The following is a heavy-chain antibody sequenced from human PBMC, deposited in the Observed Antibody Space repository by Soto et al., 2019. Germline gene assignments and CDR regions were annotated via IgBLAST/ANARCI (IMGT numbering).Heavy chain of an antibody. CDR2: INAGNGNT. CDR3: AGSIVVVTAADY. Sequence: QVQLVQSGAEVKKPGASVKVSCKASGYTFTSYAMHWVRQAPGQRLEWMGWINAGNGNTKYSQKFQGRVTITRDTSASPAYMELSSLRSEDTAVYYCAGSIVVVTAADYWGQGTLVTVSS. V-gene: IGHV1-3*01. D-gene: IGHD2-21*02. CDR1: GYTFTSYA. J-gene: IGHJ4*02.